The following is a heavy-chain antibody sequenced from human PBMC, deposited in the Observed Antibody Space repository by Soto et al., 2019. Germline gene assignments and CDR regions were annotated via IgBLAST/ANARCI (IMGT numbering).Heavy chain of an antibody. D-gene: IGHD4-17*01. CDR3: ASTFLVTTGPNFYYGMDV. V-gene: IGHV4-4*07. CDR1: GGSISSYY. Sequence: SETLSLTCTVSGGSISSYYWSWIRQPAGKGLEWIGRIYTSGSTNYNPSLKSRVTMSVDTSKNQFSLKLSSVTAADTAVYYCASTFLVTTGPNFYYGMDVWGQGTTVTVSS. J-gene: IGHJ6*02. CDR2: IYTSGST.